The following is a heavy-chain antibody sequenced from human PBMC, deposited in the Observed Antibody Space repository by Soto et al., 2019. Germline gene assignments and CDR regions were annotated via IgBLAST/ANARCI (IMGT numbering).Heavy chain of an antibody. Sequence: QITLKESGPTLVKPTQTLTLTCAFSGFSINTRGVGVGWIRQPPGKALEWLALIYWDNDKRYSPSLKSRLTITKDTPKNHVVLMMTDMDPVDTATYYCAHNNYYGSGSAYWGQGTLVTVSS. CDR1: GFSINTRGVG. J-gene: IGHJ4*02. V-gene: IGHV2-5*02. CDR2: IYWDNDK. D-gene: IGHD3-10*01. CDR3: AHNNYYGSGSAY.